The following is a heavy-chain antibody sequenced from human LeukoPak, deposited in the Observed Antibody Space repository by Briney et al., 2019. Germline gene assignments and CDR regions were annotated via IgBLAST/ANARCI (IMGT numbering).Heavy chain of an antibody. CDR3: AKAANAPYYDILTGFDY. J-gene: IGHJ4*02. Sequence: GGSLRLSCAASGFTFSSYGMHWARQAPGKGLEWVAFIRYDGRNKYYADSVKGRFTISRDNSKNTLYLQMNSLRAEDTAVYYCAKAANAPYYDILTGFDYWGQGTLVTVSS. CDR1: GFTFSSYG. CDR2: IRYDGRNK. V-gene: IGHV3-30*02. D-gene: IGHD3-9*01.